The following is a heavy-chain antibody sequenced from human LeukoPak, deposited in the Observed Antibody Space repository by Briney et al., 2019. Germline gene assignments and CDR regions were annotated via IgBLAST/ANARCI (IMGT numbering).Heavy chain of an antibody. V-gene: IGHV6-1*01. CDR1: GDSFSSNSAA. CDR2: TYYRSKWYN. Sequence: SQTLSLTCAISGDSFSSNSAAWNWIRQSPSRGLEWLGRTYYRSKWYNDYAVSVKSRITINPDTSKNQFSLQLNSVTPEDTAVYYCARGQTRHDYSDYYYGMDVWGQGTTVTVSS. J-gene: IGHJ6*02. D-gene: IGHD4-11*01. CDR3: ARGQTRHDYSDYYYGMDV.